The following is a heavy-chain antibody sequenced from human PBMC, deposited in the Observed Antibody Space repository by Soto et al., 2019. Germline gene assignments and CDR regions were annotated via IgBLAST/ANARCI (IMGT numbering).Heavy chain of an antibody. Sequence: SETLSLTCTVSGGSISSGDYYWSWIRQPPGKGLEWIGYIYYSGSTYYNPSLKSRVTISVDTSKNQFSLKLSSVTAADTAVYYCARDAVRSGYYWYFDYWGQGTLVTAPQ. V-gene: IGHV4-30-4*01. CDR3: ARDAVRSGYYWYFDY. CDR2: IYYSGST. CDR1: GGSISSGDYY. J-gene: IGHJ4*02. D-gene: IGHD3-22*01.